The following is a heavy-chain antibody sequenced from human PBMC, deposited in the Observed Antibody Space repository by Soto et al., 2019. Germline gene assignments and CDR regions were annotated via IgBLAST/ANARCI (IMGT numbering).Heavy chain of an antibody. CDR3: ARVNSSSVLAVGSFDY. J-gene: IGHJ4*02. CDR2: INPNSGGT. D-gene: IGHD6-13*01. Sequence: QVQLVQSGAEVKKPGASVKVSCKASGYTFTGYYMHWVRQAPGQGLEWMGWINPNSGGTNYAQKFQGRATMTRDTSISTAYMELSRLRSDDTAVYYCARVNSSSVLAVGSFDYWGQGTLVTVSS. V-gene: IGHV1-2*02. CDR1: GYTFTGYY.